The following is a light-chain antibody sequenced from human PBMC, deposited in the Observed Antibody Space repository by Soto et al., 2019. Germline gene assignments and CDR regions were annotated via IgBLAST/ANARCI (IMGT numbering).Light chain of an antibody. CDR1: QSISSY. J-gene: IGKJ5*01. CDR2: AAS. CDR3: QQSYSIPSIT. Sequence: DIQMTQSPSSLSASIGDRVTITCRASQSISSYLNWYQQKPGKAPKLLIYAASSLQSGVPSRFSGSGSGTDFTLTISSLQPEDFVTYYCQQSYSIPSITFGQGTRLEI. V-gene: IGKV1-39*01.